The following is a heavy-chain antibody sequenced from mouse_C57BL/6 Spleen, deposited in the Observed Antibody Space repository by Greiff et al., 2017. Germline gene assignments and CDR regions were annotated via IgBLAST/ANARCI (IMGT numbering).Heavy chain of an antibody. V-gene: IGHV1-82*01. D-gene: IGHD2-12*01. J-gene: IGHJ4*01. CDR1: GYAFSSSW. Sequence: VQLQQSGPELVKPGASVKISCKASGYAFSSSWMNWVKQRPGKGLEWIGRIYPGDGDTNYNGKFKGKATLTADKSSSTAYMQLSSLTSEDSAVYLCTSSLYYRSPYYSMDYWGQGTSVTVSS. CDR2: IYPGDGDT. CDR3: TSSLYYRSPYYSMDY.